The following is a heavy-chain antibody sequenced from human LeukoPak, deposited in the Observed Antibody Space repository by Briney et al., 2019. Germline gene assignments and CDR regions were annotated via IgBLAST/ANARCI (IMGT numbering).Heavy chain of an antibody. CDR2: LQDDGSHQ. Sequence: GGSLRLSCAASGFAVSTSWMGWVRQAPGKGLEWVASLQDDGSHQYYVDSAKGRFTISRENAKNSLFLQMSSLRVEDTAVYYCRAITIFGVNLDYWGQGTLDTVSS. V-gene: IGHV3-7*03. J-gene: IGHJ4*02. D-gene: IGHD3-3*01. CDR1: GFAVSTSW. CDR3: RAITIFGVNLDY.